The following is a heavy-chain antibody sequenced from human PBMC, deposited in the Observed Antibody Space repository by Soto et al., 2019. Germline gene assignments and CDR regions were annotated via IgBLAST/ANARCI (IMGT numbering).Heavy chain of an antibody. CDR3: ARGRGILTGTYYYYYGMDV. D-gene: IGHD3-9*01. CDR2: INHSGST. J-gene: IGHJ6*02. V-gene: IGHV4-34*01. Sequence: PSETLSLTCAVYGGSFSGYYWSWIRQPPGKGLEWIGEINHSGSTNYNPSLKSRVTISVDTSKNQFSLKLSSVTAADTAVYYCARGRGILTGTYYYYYGMDVWGQGTTVT. CDR1: GGSFSGYY.